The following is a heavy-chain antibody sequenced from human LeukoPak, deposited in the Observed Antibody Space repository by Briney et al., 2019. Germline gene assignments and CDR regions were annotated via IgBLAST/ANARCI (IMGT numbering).Heavy chain of an antibody. CDR3: ARRASYSNYDGNYFDY. V-gene: IGHV5-51*01. CDR2: IYPGDSDT. Sequence: GVSLKISCKGFGYSVTTYLIGWVRPVPGKGLEWMGIIYPGDSDTRYGPSFQGQVTISADKSISTAYLQWSSLKASDTAMYDCARRASYSNYDGNYFDYWGQGSLVTVSS. J-gene: IGHJ4*02. CDR1: GYSVTTYL. D-gene: IGHD4-11*01.